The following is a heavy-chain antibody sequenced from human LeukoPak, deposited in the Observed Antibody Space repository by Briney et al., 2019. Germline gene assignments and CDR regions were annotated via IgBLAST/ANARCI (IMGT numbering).Heavy chain of an antibody. J-gene: IGHJ3*02. CDR1: GYTFTSYY. D-gene: IGHD2-15*01. CDR3: ARDRDCSGGSCVDI. Sequence: ASVKVSCKASGYTFTSYYMHWVRQAPGQGLEWMGRINPNSGGTNYAQKFQGRVTMTRDTSISTAYMELSRLRSDDTAVYDCARDRDCSGGSCVDIWGQGTMVTVSS. CDR2: INPNSGGT. V-gene: IGHV1-2*06.